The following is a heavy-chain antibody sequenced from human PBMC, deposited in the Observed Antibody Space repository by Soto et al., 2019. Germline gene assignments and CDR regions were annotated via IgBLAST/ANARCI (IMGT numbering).Heavy chain of an antibody. CDR3: VHKGEGDRILDF. Sequence: QITLKESGPTLVKPTQTLTLTCTFSGFSLNTRGVGVGWIRQPPGKALEWLTLIYWDDAKEYSPSLKSRLTSTKDTSKNQVVLIRTNMDPVDTATYYCVHKGEGDRILDFWGQGALVTVSS. CDR2: IYWDDAK. D-gene: IGHD3-16*01. CDR1: GFSLNTRGVG. J-gene: IGHJ4*02. V-gene: IGHV2-5*02.